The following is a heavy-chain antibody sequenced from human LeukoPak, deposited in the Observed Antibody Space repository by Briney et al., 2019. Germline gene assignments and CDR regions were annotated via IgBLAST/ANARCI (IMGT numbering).Heavy chain of an antibody. CDR2: ISGSGVST. D-gene: IGHD2-2*01. Sequence: GGSLRLSCAASGFTFSSYAMSWVRQAPGKGLEWVSAISGSGVSTYYADSVKGRFTISRDYSKNTLYLQMDSLRAEDTAVYYCAKDLYCSINSCYLFDYWGQGTLVTVSS. CDR1: GFTFSSYA. CDR3: AKDLYCSINSCYLFDY. J-gene: IGHJ4*02. V-gene: IGHV3-23*01.